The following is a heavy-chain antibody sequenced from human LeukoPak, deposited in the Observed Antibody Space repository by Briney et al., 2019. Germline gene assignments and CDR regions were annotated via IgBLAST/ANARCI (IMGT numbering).Heavy chain of an antibody. CDR2: INWNGGST. Sequence: GGSLRLSCAASGFTFDDYGMSWVRQAPGKGLEWASGINWNGGSTGYADSVKGRFTISRDNAKNSLYLQMNSLRAEDTALYYCARAGGYSGYECFDYWGQGTLVTVSS. D-gene: IGHD5-12*01. CDR1: GFTFDDYG. CDR3: ARAGGYSGYECFDY. V-gene: IGHV3-20*04. J-gene: IGHJ4*02.